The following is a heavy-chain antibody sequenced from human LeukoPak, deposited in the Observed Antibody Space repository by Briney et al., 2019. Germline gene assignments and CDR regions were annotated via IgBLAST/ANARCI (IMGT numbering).Heavy chain of an antibody. V-gene: IGHV1-3*01. D-gene: IGHD3-3*01. CDR1: GYTFTSYA. CDR2: INAGNGNT. CDR3: ARNRFLEWLLGAFDI. Sequence: ASVKVSCKASGYTFTSYAMHWVRQAPGQRLEWMGWINAGNGNTKYSQKFQGRVTITRDTSASTAYMELSSLRSEDTAVYYCARNRFLEWLLGAFDIWGQGTMVTVSS. J-gene: IGHJ3*02.